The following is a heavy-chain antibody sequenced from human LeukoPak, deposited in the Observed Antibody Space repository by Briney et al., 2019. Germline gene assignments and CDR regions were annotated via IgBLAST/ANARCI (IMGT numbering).Heavy chain of an antibody. V-gene: IGHV3-30*04. CDR2: ISSDGRDN. CDR3: AREGYCSGRSCWGYFYY. Sequence: GGSLRLSCAASGFTFNKYPMHWVRQAPGKGLEWVALISSDGRDNYYADSVKGRFTISRDNSKNTLYLQMNSVRAEDTAVYYCAREGYCSGRSCWGYFYYWGQETLVTVSS. J-gene: IGHJ4*02. D-gene: IGHD2-15*01. CDR1: GFTFNKYP.